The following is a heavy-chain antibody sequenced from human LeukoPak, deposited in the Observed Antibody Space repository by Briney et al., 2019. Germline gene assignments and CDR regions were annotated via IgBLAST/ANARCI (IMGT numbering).Heavy chain of an antibody. J-gene: IGHJ3*02. CDR1: GGSFSSSSYY. Sequence: SETLSLTCTVSGGSFSSSSYYWGWIRQPPGKGLEWIGSIYYSGSTYYNPSLKSRVTISVDTSKNQFSLKLSSVTAADTAVYYCASPGPGIAAAGTLIAFDIWGQGTMVTVSS. CDR2: IYYSGST. D-gene: IGHD6-13*01. CDR3: ASPGPGIAAAGTLIAFDI. V-gene: IGHV4-39*01.